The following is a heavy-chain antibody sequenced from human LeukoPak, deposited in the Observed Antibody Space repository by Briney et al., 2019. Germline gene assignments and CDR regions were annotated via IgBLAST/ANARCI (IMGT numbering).Heavy chain of an antibody. Sequence: SETLSLTCTVSGGSISSGDYYWSWIRQPPGKGLEWIGYIYYSGSTYYNPSLKSRVTISLDTSKNQFSLKLSSVTAADTAVYYCAREVRGMLENDAFDIWGQGTMVTVSS. CDR3: AREVRGMLENDAFDI. V-gene: IGHV4-30-4*01. CDR2: IYYSGST. CDR1: GGSISSGDYY. D-gene: IGHD3-10*01. J-gene: IGHJ3*02.